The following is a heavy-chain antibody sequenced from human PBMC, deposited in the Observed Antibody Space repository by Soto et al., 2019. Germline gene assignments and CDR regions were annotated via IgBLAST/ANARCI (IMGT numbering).Heavy chain of an antibody. Sequence: SETLSLTCAVYGGSFSGYYWSWIRQPPGKGLEWIGEINHSGSTNYNPSLKSRVTISVGTSKDQFSLKLSSVTAADTAVYYCAREAPGYCSSTSCYTGDYYYGMDVWGQGTTVTVSS. V-gene: IGHV4-34*01. CDR2: INHSGST. CDR1: GGSFSGYY. CDR3: AREAPGYCSSTSCYTGDYYYGMDV. D-gene: IGHD2-2*02. J-gene: IGHJ6*02.